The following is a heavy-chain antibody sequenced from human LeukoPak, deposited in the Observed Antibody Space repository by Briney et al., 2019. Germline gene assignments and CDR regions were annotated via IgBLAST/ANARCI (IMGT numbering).Heavy chain of an antibody. Sequence: ASVKVSCKASVYTFTNSFMHWVRQSPGQRLEWMGIINPSVDNTGYAQNFPCRVTMTRDMATSTNNTEVSSLRSEAPAVSYFARDNSVGDSAGWFDPWGQGTLVTASS. CDR1: VYTFTNSF. CDR3: ARDNSVGDSAGWFDP. J-gene: IGHJ5*02. CDR2: INPSVDNT. V-gene: IGHV1-46*01. D-gene: IGHD5-12*01.